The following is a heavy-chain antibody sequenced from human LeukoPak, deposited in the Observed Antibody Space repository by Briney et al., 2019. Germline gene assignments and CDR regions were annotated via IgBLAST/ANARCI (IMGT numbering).Heavy chain of an antibody. D-gene: IGHD6-13*01. V-gene: IGHV1-69*05. CDR2: IIPIFGTA. J-gene: IGHJ5*02. CDR1: GGTFSSYA. Sequence: ASVKVSCKASGGTFSSYAISWVPQAPGQGLEWMGGIIPIFGTANYAQKFQGRVMITTDESTSTAYMELSSLRSEDTAVYYCAIVIRIAAAGTTWFDPWGQGTLVTVSS. CDR3: AIVIRIAAAGTTWFDP.